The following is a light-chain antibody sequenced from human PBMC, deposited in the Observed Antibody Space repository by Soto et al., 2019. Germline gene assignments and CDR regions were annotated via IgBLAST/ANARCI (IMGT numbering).Light chain of an antibody. V-gene: IGKV3-15*01. J-gene: IGKJ1*01. Sequence: EIVLTQSPDTLSVSPGERVTLSCMASQSVRANLAWYQQKPGQAPRLLIYGASTRATGIPARFSGDGSGTEFTLTISSLQSEDSAVYYCHQYNNWPPGTFGQGTKVEIK. CDR3: HQYNNWPPGT. CDR1: QSVRAN. CDR2: GAS.